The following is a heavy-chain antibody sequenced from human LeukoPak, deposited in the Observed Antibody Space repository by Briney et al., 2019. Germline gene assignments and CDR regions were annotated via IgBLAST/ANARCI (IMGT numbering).Heavy chain of an antibody. Sequence: GGSLRLSCAASGFTVSSNYMSWVRQAPGKGLEWVSYISSSGSTIYYADSVKGRFTISRDNAKNSLYLQMNSLRAEDTAVYYCAELGITMIGGVWGKGTTVAISS. CDR3: AELGITMIGGV. J-gene: IGHJ6*04. CDR2: ISSSGSTI. D-gene: IGHD3-10*02. V-gene: IGHV3-11*04. CDR1: GFTVSSNY.